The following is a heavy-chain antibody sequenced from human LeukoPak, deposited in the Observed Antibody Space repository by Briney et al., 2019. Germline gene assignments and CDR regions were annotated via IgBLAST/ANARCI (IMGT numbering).Heavy chain of an antibody. Sequence: SETLSLTCTVSGGSISSYYWSWIRQPPGKGLEWIGSIYHSGSTYYNPSLKSRVTISVDTSKNQFSLKLSSVTAADTAVYYCARDGPYDSGAFDIWGRGTMVTVSS. CDR2: IYHSGST. D-gene: IGHD3-22*01. J-gene: IGHJ3*02. CDR1: GGSISSYY. V-gene: IGHV4-38-2*02. CDR3: ARDGPYDSGAFDI.